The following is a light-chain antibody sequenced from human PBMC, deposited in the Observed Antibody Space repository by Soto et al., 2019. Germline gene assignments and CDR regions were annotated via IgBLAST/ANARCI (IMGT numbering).Light chain of an antibody. CDR1: QRVSTY. CDR3: QQRSEWPIT. Sequence: EIVLTQSPATLSLSPGERATLSCRASQRVSTYLAWYQQKPGQAPRLFIYDASNRATGIPARFSGSGSGTDFTLTISGLEPEDFAVYYCQQRSEWPITFGQGTRLEIK. J-gene: IGKJ5*01. V-gene: IGKV3-11*01. CDR2: DAS.